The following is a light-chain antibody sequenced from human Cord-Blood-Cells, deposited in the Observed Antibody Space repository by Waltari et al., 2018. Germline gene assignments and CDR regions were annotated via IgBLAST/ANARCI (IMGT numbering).Light chain of an antibody. V-gene: IGKV1-5*03. CDR3: HQYNSLYA. Sequence: DIQMTQSPSTLSASLGDRVTITCRASQSISSWLAWYQQNPGKAPKLLIYKASSLESGVPPRFSGSGSETEFNHTISSLQPDDFATYYSHQYNSLYAFGQGTKLEIK. J-gene: IGKJ2*01. CDR1: QSISSW. CDR2: KAS.